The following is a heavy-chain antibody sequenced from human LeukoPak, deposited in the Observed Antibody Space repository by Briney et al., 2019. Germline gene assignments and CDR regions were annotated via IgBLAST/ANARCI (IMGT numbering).Heavy chain of an antibody. CDR2: IYYSGST. D-gene: IGHD6-19*01. Sequence: SQTLSLTCTVSGGSISSGGYYWRWIRQHPGKGLEWIGYIYYSGSTYYNPSLKSRVTISVDTSKNQFSLKLSSVTAADTAVYYCARAVYSSGLSNWGQGTLVTVSS. V-gene: IGHV4-31*03. CDR3: ARAVYSSGLSN. CDR1: GGSISSGGYY. J-gene: IGHJ4*02.